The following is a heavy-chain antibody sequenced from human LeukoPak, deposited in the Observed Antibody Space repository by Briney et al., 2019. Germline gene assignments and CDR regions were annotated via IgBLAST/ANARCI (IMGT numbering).Heavy chain of an antibody. CDR1: GFTVSSNE. Sequence: PGGSLRLSCAASGFTVSSNEMSWVRQAPGKGLEWVSSISGGSTYYADSRKGRFTISRDNSKNTLHLQMNSLRAEDTAVYYCARGHIVVLTAPDYWGQGTLVTVSS. CDR3: ARGHIVVLTAPDY. CDR2: ISGGST. V-gene: IGHV3-38-3*01. J-gene: IGHJ4*02. D-gene: IGHD2-21*02.